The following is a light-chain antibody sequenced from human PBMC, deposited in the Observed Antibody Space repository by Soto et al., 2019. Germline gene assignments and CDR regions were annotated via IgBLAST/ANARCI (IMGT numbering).Light chain of an antibody. CDR3: QHYGTSAL. Sequence: EIVLTQSPGTLSLSPGDRATLSCSASQSVSDMYLAWYQQKPGQAPRLLIYASNRATGIPDRFSGSGSGTDFTLTISRLDPEDFAVYYCQHYGTSALFGPGTKVEIK. CDR1: QSVSDMY. CDR2: AS. J-gene: IGKJ3*01. V-gene: IGKV3-20*01.